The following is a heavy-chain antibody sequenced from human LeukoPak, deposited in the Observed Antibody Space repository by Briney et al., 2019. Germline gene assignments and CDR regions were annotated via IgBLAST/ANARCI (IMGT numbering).Heavy chain of an antibody. V-gene: IGHV1-18*01. CDR3: ARGDCSGGSCYLPEYLQH. Sequence: ASVKVSCKASGYTLNSYAISWVRQAPGQGLEWMGWITAYNGYTTYAQKLQGRVTMTTDTSTNTAYMELRSLKSDDTAVYYCARGDCSGGSCYLPEYLQHWGQGTLVTVSS. CDR2: ITAYNGYT. CDR1: GYTLNSYA. J-gene: IGHJ1*01. D-gene: IGHD2-15*01.